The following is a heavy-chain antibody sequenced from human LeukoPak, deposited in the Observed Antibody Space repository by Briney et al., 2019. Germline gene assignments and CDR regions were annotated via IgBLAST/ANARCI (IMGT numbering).Heavy chain of an antibody. V-gene: IGHV3-23*01. CDR3: ATGSANYYASFDY. Sequence: GGSLRLSCAASGFTFSSYAMSWVRQAPGKGLEWASGISDSGTSTYYVESVKGRFTISRDNSKNTLYLQMNSLRAEDTAVYYCATGSANYYASFDYWGQGTLVTVSS. CDR1: GFTFSSYA. J-gene: IGHJ4*02. D-gene: IGHD3-10*01. CDR2: ISDSGTST.